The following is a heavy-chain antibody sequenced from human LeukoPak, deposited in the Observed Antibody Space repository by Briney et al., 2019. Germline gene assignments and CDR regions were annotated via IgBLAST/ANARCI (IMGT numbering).Heavy chain of an antibody. V-gene: IGHV5-51*01. D-gene: IGHD6-19*01. CDR1: GYSFTSYW. CDR2: IYPGDSDT. J-gene: IGHJ3*02. CDR3: ARQREMLAVADAEAFDI. Sequence: PGESLKISCKGSGYSFTSYWIGWVRQMPGKGLEWMGIIYPGDSDTRYSPSFQGQVTISADKSISTAYLQWSSLKASDTAMYYCARQREMLAVADAEAFDIWGQGTMVTVSS.